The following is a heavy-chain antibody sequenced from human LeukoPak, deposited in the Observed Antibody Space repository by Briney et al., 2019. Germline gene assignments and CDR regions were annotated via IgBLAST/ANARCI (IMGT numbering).Heavy chain of an antibody. J-gene: IGHJ3*02. V-gene: IGHV4-59*12. CDR2: FYYIGSP. Sequence: PSETLSLTCTVSGGSISTYYWNWIRQPPGKGLEGFGEFYYIGSPNLNPPLKSRVTIPEDTSQNHFSLKLSSVTAPDTAEFYFARACAWSGAECFYAFDIWGQGTLVTVSS. CDR1: GGSISTYY. D-gene: IGHD2-21*01. CDR3: ARACAWSGAECFYAFDI.